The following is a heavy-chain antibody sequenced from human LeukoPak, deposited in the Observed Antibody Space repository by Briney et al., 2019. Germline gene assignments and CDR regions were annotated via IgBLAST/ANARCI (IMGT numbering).Heavy chain of an antibody. J-gene: IGHJ4*02. CDR2: ISSSGSTI. D-gene: IGHD3-10*01. CDR1: GFTFSDYY. Sequence: SGGSLRLSCAASGFTFSDYYMSWIRQAPGKGLEWVSYISSSGSTIYYADSVKGRFTISRDNAKNSLYLQMNSLRAEDTAVYYCARVRMDYGSGSPADYWGQVTLVTVSS. V-gene: IGHV3-11*01. CDR3: ARVRMDYGSGSPADY.